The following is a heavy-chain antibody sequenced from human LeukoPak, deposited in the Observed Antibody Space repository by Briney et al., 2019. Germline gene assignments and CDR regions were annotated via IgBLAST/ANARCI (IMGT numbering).Heavy chain of an antibody. D-gene: IGHD5-12*01. V-gene: IGHV3-11*01. CDR3: ARDAEVATEGWFDP. CDR1: GFTFSDYY. J-gene: IGHJ5*02. CDR2: ISSSGSTI. Sequence: GGSLRLSCAASGFTFSDYYMSWIRQAPGKGLEWVSYISSSGSTIYYADSVKGRFTISRDNAKNSLYLQMNSLRAEDTAVYYCARDAEVATEGWFDPWGQGTLVTVSS.